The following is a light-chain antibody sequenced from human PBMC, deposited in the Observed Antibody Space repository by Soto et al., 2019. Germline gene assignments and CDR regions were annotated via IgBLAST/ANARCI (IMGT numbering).Light chain of an antibody. CDR1: SSDGGGYNY. Sequence: QSALTQPASVSGSPGQSITISCTGTSSDGGGYNYVSWYQQHPGKAPKLMIYDVSNRPSGVSNRFSGSKSGNTASLPISGLQAEDEADYYCSSYTSSSVYVLGTGTKVTVL. CDR2: DVS. J-gene: IGLJ1*01. V-gene: IGLV2-14*01. CDR3: SSYTSSSVYV.